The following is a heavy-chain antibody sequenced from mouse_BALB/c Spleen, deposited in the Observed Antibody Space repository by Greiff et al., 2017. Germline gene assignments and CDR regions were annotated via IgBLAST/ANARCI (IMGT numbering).Heavy chain of an antibody. Sequence: EVKLMESGGGLVKPGGSLKLSCAASGFAFSSYDMSWVRQTPEKRLEWVAYISSGGGSTYYPDTVKGRFTISRDNAKNTLYLQMSSLKSEDTAMYYCARRGVVDYWGQGTTLTVSS. D-gene: IGHD1-1*01. V-gene: IGHV5-12-1*01. CDR3: ARRGVVDY. CDR1: GFAFSSYD. J-gene: IGHJ2*01. CDR2: ISSGGGST.